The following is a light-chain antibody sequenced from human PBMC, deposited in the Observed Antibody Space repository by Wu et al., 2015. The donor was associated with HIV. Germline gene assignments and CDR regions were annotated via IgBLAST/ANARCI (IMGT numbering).Light chain of an antibody. CDR2: GAS. J-gene: IGKJ1*01. CDR3: QHYGSPPTWT. Sequence: EIVLTQSPGTLSLSPGERATLSCRASQSVSSSYLAWYQQKPGQSPRLLIYGASSRATGIPDRFSGSGSGTDFTLTISRLEPEDFAVYYCQHYGSPPTWTFGQGTKVEMK. V-gene: IGKV3-20*01. CDR1: QSVSSSY.